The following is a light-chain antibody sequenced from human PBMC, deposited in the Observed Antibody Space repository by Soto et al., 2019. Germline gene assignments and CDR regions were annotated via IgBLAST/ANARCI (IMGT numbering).Light chain of an antibody. V-gene: IGKV3-20*01. CDR2: GAS. CDR1: QSVSSDY. J-gene: IGKJ1*01. Sequence: EIVLTQSPGTLSLSPGERATLSCRASQSVSSDYLAWYQKRPGQAPRLLIHGASTWAPGIPDRFSGSGSGTDFTLTITRLAPEDFAVYYCQKYGRPFGQGTKVEIK. CDR3: QKYGRP.